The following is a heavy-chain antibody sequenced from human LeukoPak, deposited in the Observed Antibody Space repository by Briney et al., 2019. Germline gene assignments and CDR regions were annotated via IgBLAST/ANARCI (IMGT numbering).Heavy chain of an antibody. D-gene: IGHD2-21*02. CDR1: GGSISSSSYY. J-gene: IGHJ4*02. V-gene: IGHV4-39*01. CDR2: IYYSGST. CDR3: ARPAYCGGDCYIFDY. Sequence: SETLSLTCTVSGGSISSSSYYWGWIRQPPGKGLEWIGSIYYSGSTYYNPSLKSRVTISVDTSKNQFSLKLSSVTAADTAVYYCARPAYCGGDCYIFDYWGQGTLVTVSS.